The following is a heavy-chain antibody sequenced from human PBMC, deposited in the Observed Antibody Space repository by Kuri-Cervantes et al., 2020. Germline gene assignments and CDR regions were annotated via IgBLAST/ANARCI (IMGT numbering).Heavy chain of an antibody. CDR1: GYTLTELS. D-gene: IGHD6-13*01. J-gene: IGHJ4*02. V-gene: IGHV1-24*01. CDR2: FDPEQGET. Sequence: ASVKVSCKISGYTLTELSMHWVRQAPGKGPEWMGGFDPEQGETIYAQRFQGRVTMTEDTSTDTAYMELTSLRSDDTAVYYCATLRAQDGSSFDYWGQGTLVTVSS. CDR3: ATLRAQDGSSFDY.